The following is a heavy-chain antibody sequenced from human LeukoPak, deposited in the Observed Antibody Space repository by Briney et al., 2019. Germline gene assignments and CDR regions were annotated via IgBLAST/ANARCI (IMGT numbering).Heavy chain of an antibody. CDR3: ASGWFGKPDPYFDY. J-gene: IGHJ4*02. D-gene: IGHD3-10*01. CDR1: EFTFTGYE. Sequence: PGGSLRLSCAASEFTFTGYEMNWVRQAPGKGLEWVSYISSSGSTIYYADSVKGRFTISRDNSKNTLYLQMNSLRAEDTAVYYCASGWFGKPDPYFDYWGQGTLVTVSS. V-gene: IGHV3-48*03. CDR2: ISSSGSTI.